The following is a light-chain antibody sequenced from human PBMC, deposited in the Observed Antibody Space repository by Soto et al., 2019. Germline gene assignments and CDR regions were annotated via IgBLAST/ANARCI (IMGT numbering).Light chain of an antibody. CDR2: DAS. V-gene: IGKV3-11*01. CDR3: QQRSNWPGGT. Sequence: EIVLTQSPATLSLSPGERATLSCRASQSVSSYLAWYQQKPGQAPRLLIYDASNRATGIPARFSGSGSGTDFTLTISSLEPEDFAVYYCQQRSNWPGGTFGQGPKVEIK. CDR1: QSVSSY. J-gene: IGKJ1*01.